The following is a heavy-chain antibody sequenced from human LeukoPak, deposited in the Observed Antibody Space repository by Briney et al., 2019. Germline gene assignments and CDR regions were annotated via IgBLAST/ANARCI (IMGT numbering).Heavy chain of an antibody. V-gene: IGHV1-69*13. J-gene: IGHJ6*03. CDR2: IIPIFGTA. Sequence: ASVKVSCKASGGTFSSYAISWVRQAPGQGLEWMGGIIPIFGTANCAQKFQGRVPITADESTSTAYMELSSLRSEDTAVYYCARALYYDFWSGYSEPAYYYYMDVWGKGTTVTVSS. CDR1: GGTFSSYA. D-gene: IGHD3-3*01. CDR3: ARALYYDFWSGYSEPAYYYYMDV.